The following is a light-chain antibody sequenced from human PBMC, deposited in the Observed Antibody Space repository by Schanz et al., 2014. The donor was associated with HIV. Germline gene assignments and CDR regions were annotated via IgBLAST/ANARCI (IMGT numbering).Light chain of an antibody. CDR3: QSFDVSLGGVI. Sequence: QSALTQPPSASGSPGQSVTISCTGTSSDVGGYNYVSWYQQHPGKAPKLMIYEVSKRPSGVPDRFSGSKSGNTASLVITDLQAEDEGDYYCQSFDVSLGGVIFGVGTKLTVL. J-gene: IGLJ2*01. CDR2: EVS. V-gene: IGLV2-8*01. CDR1: SSDVGGYNY.